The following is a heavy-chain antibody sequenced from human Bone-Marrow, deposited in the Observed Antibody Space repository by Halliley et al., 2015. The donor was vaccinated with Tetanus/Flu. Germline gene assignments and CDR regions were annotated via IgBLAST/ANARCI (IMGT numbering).Heavy chain of an antibody. V-gene: IGHV3-74*03. J-gene: IGHJ4*02. D-gene: IGHD3-3*01. Sequence: KGLVGISSIRSDGSVTTYADAVKGRFTISRDNAKNTLYLQMNSLGAGDTAIYYCTRDRRYEGFDYWGQGTLVTVSS. CDR3: TRDRRYEGFDY. CDR2: IRSDGSVT.